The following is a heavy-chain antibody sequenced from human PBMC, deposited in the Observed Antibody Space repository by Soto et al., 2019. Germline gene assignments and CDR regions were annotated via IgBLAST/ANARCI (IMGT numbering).Heavy chain of an antibody. Sequence: GASVKVSCKASGYTFTSYDINWVRQATGQGLEWMGWMNPNSGNTGYAQKFQGRVTMTRNTSISTAYMELSSLRSEDTAVYYCARGRFLEWLLYECPYMDVWGKGTTVTVSS. CDR3: ARGRFLEWLLYECPYMDV. J-gene: IGHJ6*03. CDR2: MNPNSGNT. D-gene: IGHD3-3*01. CDR1: GYTFTSYD. V-gene: IGHV1-8*01.